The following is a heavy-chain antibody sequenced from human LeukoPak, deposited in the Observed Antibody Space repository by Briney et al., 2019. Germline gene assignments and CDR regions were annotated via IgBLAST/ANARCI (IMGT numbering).Heavy chain of an antibody. Sequence: GASVKVSCKTSGFTFSTSAVQWVRQARGQPLEWIGWIIVGSGVTNYAHGLQGRLTITRDMSTSTSYMELSSLRSDDTAVYYCAREDSSSSPLDYWGQGTLVTVSS. CDR2: IIVGSGVT. V-gene: IGHV1-58*01. CDR3: AREDSSSSPLDY. D-gene: IGHD6-13*01. J-gene: IGHJ4*02. CDR1: GFTFSTSA.